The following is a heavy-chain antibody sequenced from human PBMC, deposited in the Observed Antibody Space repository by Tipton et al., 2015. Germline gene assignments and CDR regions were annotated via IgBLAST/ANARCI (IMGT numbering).Heavy chain of an antibody. CDR2: IYYSGNT. J-gene: IGHJ4*02. Sequence: TLSLTCTVSGGSISSGKYYWSWIRQHPGKGLERIGYIYYSGNTYYNPSLKSRVTISVDTSKNQFSLKLSSVAAADTAVYYCARLPPPELRYFDWLSHFDYWGQGTVVTVSS. CDR3: ARLPPPELRYFDWLSHFDY. V-gene: IGHV4-39*01. CDR1: GGSISSGKYY. D-gene: IGHD3-9*01.